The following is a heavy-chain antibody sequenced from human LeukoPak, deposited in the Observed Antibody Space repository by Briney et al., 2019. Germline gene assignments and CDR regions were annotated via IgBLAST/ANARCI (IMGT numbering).Heavy chain of an antibody. CDR1: GFIFRTYT. CDR2: ISSSSGNI. CDR3: ARDLAGGRFDL. Sequence: GGSLRLSCTASGFIFRTYTMNWVRQAPGKGLEWVSYISSSSGNIYYADSMKGRFTISRDNTRNSLYLQINSLRAEDTAVYYCARDLAGGRFDLWGQGTLVTVSS. V-gene: IGHV3-21*01. J-gene: IGHJ5*02. D-gene: IGHD3-16*01.